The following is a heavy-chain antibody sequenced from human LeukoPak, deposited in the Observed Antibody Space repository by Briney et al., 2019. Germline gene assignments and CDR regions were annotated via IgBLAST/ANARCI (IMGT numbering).Heavy chain of an antibody. CDR3: ARFRITMVRGVIIIPHDAFDI. CDR1: GYTFTSYG. V-gene: IGHV1-18*01. Sequence: ASVKVSCKASGYTFTSYGISWVRQAPGQGLEWMGWISAYNGNTNYAQKLQGRVTMTTDTSTSTAYMELRSLRSDDTAVYYCARFRITMVRGVIIIPHDAFDIWGQGTMVTVSS. D-gene: IGHD3-10*01. CDR2: ISAYNGNT. J-gene: IGHJ3*02.